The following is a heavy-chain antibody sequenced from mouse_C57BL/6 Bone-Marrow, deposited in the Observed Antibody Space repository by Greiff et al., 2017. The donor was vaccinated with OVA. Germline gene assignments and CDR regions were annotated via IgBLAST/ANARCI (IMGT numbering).Heavy chain of an antibody. CDR3: TFIYYCWYFDV. J-gene: IGHJ1*03. D-gene: IGHD2-1*01. V-gene: IGHV14-4*01. CDR2: IDPENGDT. Sequence: VQLQQSGAELVRPGASVKLSCTASGFNIKDDYMHWVKQRPEQGLEWIGWIDPENGDTEYASKFQGKATITADTSSNTAYLQLSSLTSQDTAVYYCTFIYYCWYFDVWGTGTTVTVSS. CDR1: GFNIKDDY.